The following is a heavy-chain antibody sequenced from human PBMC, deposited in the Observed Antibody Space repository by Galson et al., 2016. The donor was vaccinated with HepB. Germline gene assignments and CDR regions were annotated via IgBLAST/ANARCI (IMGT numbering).Heavy chain of an antibody. J-gene: IGHJ3*02. Sequence: SETLSLTCTVSGGSISGHYWSWIRQPPGKGLEWIGFISLRGSGSTNYNPSLKSRVTISGNTSKNQISLRLRPLIASDTAVYYCASHDYWNDNHDSFDIWGQGTRVTVSS. D-gene: IGHD3/OR15-3a*01. V-gene: IGHV4-59*11. CDR1: GGSISGHY. CDR3: ASHDYWNDNHDSFDI. CDR2: ISLRGSGST.